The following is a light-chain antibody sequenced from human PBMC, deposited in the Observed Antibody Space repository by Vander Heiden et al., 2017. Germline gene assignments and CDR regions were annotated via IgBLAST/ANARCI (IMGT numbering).Light chain of an antibody. V-gene: IGKV3-20*01. CDR1: QSVSSSY. CDR2: GAS. CDR3: QQYGSSLFT. J-gene: IGKJ4*01. Sequence: EIVLTHSPGTVSLSPGERATPSCRASQSVSSSYLAWYQQKPGQAPRLLIYGASSRATGIPDRFSGSGSGTDFTLTISRLEPEDFAVYYCQQYGSSLFTFGGGTKVEIK.